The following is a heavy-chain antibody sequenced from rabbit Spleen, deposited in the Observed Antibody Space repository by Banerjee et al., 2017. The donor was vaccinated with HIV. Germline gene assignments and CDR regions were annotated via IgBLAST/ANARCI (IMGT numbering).Heavy chain of an antibody. J-gene: IGHJ4*01. Sequence: QEQLEESGGDLVKPGAPLTLTCKASGFSFSSGADKYWVRQAPGKGLEWTAFIRTGDGTAYYTSWAKGRFTISKTSSSTVTLQMTSLTAADTATYFCTRNEGLWDPGTLVPVS. V-gene: IGHV1S45*01. CDR2: IRTGDGTA. CDR3: TRNEGL. CDR1: GFSFSSGAD.